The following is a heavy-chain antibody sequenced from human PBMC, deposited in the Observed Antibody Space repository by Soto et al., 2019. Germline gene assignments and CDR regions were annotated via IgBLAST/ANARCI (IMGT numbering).Heavy chain of an antibody. Sequence: ASVKVSCKVSGYTLTELSMHWVRQAPGKGLEWMGGFDPEDGETIYAQKFQGRVTMTEDTSTDTAYMELSSLRSEDTAVYYCATEIAAAAAFHYWGQGTLVTVSS. V-gene: IGHV1-24*01. CDR2: FDPEDGET. CDR1: GYTLTELS. CDR3: ATEIAAAAAFHY. D-gene: IGHD6-13*01. J-gene: IGHJ4*02.